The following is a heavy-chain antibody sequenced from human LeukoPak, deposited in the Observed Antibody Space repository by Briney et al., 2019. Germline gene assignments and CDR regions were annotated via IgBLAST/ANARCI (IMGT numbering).Heavy chain of an antibody. CDR3: ARDVWTGVAVSDY. Sequence: HPGGSLRLSRVASGFTFSSSWMTWVRHAPGKGLGWLANIKEDGRIPYYLDSVRGRFTVSRDNAKTSVYLQLNSLRADDTAVYYCARDVWTGVAVSDYWGQGTLVTVSS. J-gene: IGHJ4*02. CDR2: IKEDGRIP. CDR1: GFTFSSSW. D-gene: IGHD6-19*01. V-gene: IGHV3-7*01.